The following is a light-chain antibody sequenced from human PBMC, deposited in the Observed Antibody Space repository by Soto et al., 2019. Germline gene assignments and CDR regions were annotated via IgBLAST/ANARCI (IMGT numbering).Light chain of an antibody. CDR2: KAS. J-gene: IGKJ1*01. Sequence: DIQMTQSPSTLSASVGDRVSITCRASQSISSWLAWYQQKPEKAPKLLIYKASTLESGVPSRFRGSGSGTAFTLTISSLQPDDFATYYCQQYNSYWTFGKGTNVEIK. V-gene: IGKV1-5*03. CDR1: QSISSW. CDR3: QQYNSYWT.